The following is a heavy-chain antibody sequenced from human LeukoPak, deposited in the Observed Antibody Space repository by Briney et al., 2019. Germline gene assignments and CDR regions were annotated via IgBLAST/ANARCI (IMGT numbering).Heavy chain of an antibody. J-gene: IGHJ4*02. V-gene: IGHV4-61*02. Sequence: SETLSLTCTVSGGSISSGSYYWSWIRQPAGKGLEWIGRIYTSGSTNYNPSLKSRVTISVDTSKNQFSLKLSSVTAADTAVYYCARDSSNCGGDCGYFDYWGQETLVTVSS. D-gene: IGHD2-21*02. CDR2: IYTSGST. CDR1: GGSISSGSYY. CDR3: ARDSSNCGGDCGYFDY.